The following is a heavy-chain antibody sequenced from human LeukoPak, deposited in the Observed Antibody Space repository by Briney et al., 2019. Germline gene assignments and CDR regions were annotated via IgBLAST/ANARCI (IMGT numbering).Heavy chain of an antibody. CDR1: GASISSTDYY. Sequence: SETLSLTCTISGASISSTDYYWGWIRQPPGKGLQWLGVVFSTGNTYYNPSLRSRFTISVGTSNNHFSLMLHSFTPADTPVSDWGRQDGEGDYIDEYLTPGNQGAFCHRGQGTLVTVSS. J-gene: IGHJ4*02. CDR3: GRQDGEGDYIDEYLTPGNQGAFCH. D-gene: IGHD1-14*01. V-gene: IGHV4-39*02. CDR2: VFSTGNT.